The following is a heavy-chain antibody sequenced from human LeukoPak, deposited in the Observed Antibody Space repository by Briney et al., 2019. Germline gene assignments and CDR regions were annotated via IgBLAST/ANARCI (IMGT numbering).Heavy chain of an antibody. CDR1: GYTLTELS. D-gene: IGHD2/OR15-2a*01. Sequence: ASVKVSCKVSGYTLTELSIHWVRQAPGQGLEWMGWIIPNTGGTNYAQKFQDWVTMSSDTSISTAYMELSSLRSDDTAVYYCARGSPSYAQWHFDLWGRGTLVTVSS. J-gene: IGHJ2*01. CDR2: IIPNTGGT. V-gene: IGHV1-2*04. CDR3: ARGSPSYAQWHFDL.